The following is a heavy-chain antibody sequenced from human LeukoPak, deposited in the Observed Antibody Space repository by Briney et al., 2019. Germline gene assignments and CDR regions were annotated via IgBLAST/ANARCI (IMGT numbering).Heavy chain of an antibody. D-gene: IGHD6-19*01. CDR2: ISSSDTYI. CDR3: ARQRGSGWKYDAFDI. J-gene: IGHJ3*02. V-gene: IGHV3-21*01. Sequence: GGSLRLSCAASEFTFSSYSMNWVRQAPGKGLEWVSSISSSDTYIYYADSVKGRFAISRDNTKNSLYLQMNSLRAEDTAVYYCARQRGSGWKYDAFDIWGQGTMVTVSS. CDR1: EFTFSSYS.